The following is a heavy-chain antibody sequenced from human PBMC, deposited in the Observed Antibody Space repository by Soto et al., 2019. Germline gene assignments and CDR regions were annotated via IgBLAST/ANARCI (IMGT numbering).Heavy chain of an antibody. CDR3: ARQGFRGVITDALDI. D-gene: IGHD3-10*01. CDR2: IYPGDSDT. Sequence: ESLKISCKGSGYSFTSYWIGWVRQMPGKGLEWVGIIYPGDSDTRYSPSFQGQVTISADKSISTAYLQWSSLKASDTAMYYCARQGFRGVITDALDIWGQGTMVTVS. V-gene: IGHV5-51*01. J-gene: IGHJ3*02. CDR1: GYSFTSYW.